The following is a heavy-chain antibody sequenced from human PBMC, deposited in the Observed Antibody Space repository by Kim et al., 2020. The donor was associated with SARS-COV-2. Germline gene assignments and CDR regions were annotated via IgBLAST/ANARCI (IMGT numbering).Heavy chain of an antibody. Sequence: GGSLRLSCVASGFTFRSYDMNWIRQAPGKGLEWVSVIGPGGTIYYADSVKGRFAISRDNSKNTLYLQMNSLRAEDTALYYCAKAPRHSWYTMDVWGQGTTVTVSS. CDR2: IGPGGTI. CDR3: AKAPRHSWYTMDV. D-gene: IGHD1-1*01. CDR1: GFTFRSYD. J-gene: IGHJ6*02. V-gene: IGHV3-23*01.